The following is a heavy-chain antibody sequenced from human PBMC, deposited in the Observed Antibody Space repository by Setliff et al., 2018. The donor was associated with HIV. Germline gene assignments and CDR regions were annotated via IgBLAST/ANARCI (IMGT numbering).Heavy chain of an antibody. Sequence: SETLSLTCTVSGGSINTYYWSWIRQPAGKGLEWIGRFYTSGSTNYNPSLKSRVTMSVDTSKNQFSLKLSSVTAADTAVYYCASLKRGPAMQMGYFDYWGQGTLVTVSS. D-gene: IGHD5-18*01. CDR1: GGSINTYY. CDR2: FYTSGST. J-gene: IGHJ4*02. V-gene: IGHV4-4*07. CDR3: ASLKRGPAMQMGYFDY.